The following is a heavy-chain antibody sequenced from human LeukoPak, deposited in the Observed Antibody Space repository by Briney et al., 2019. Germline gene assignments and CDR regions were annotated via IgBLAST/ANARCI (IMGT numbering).Heavy chain of an antibody. J-gene: IGHJ4*02. D-gene: IGHD4-11*01. CDR3: ARIRPVKGGGYYFDY. V-gene: IGHV2-70*04. Sequence: SGPALVKPTQTLTLTCTFSGFSLSTSGMRVSWIRQPPGKALEWFARIDWDDDKFYSTSLKTRLTISKDTSKNQVVLTMTNMDPVDTATYYCARIRPVKGGGYYFDYWGQGTLVTVSS. CDR2: IDWDDDK. CDR1: GFSLSTSGMR.